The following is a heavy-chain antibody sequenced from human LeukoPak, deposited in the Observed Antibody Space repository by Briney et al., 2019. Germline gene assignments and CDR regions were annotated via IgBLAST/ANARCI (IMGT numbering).Heavy chain of an antibody. D-gene: IGHD1-26*01. CDR1: GYTFTNYV. Sequence: ASVKVSCKASGYTFTNYVLTWVRQAPGQGLEWMGRISTYTGNSNYAQKFQDRVTITTDTSTSTAYMELRNLRSDDTAVYYCARVPGLSYGVDYFDYWGQGTLVTVSS. CDR2: ISTYTGNS. CDR3: ARVPGLSYGVDYFDY. V-gene: IGHV1-18*01. J-gene: IGHJ4*02.